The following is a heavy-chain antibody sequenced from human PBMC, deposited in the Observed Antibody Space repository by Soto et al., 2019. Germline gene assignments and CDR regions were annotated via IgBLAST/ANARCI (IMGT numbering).Heavy chain of an antibody. V-gene: IGHV1-46*01. CDR3: ARDSGGNGYNVDY. Sequence: ASVQVSCKTSGYTFTSFYVHWVRQAPGQGLEWMGVINTIGGDTTYAQRLQGRVTMTRDTATSTVHLEVTSLTSDDTATYYCARDSGGNGYNVDYWGQGTLVTVSS. CDR2: INTIGGDT. D-gene: IGHD5-12*01. CDR1: GYTFTSFY. J-gene: IGHJ4*02.